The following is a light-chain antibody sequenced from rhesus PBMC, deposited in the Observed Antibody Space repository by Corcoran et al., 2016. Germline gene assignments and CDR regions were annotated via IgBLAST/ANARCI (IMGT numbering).Light chain of an antibody. CDR1: QSFSSS. Sequence: DIQMTQSPSSLSASVGDTVTITCRASQSFSSSLAWYQQKPGKAPKLLIYSASSLQSGVPSRFSGSKSGTDFTRTISSLQPEEIASYYCQQYYSYPFTFGPGTKLDIK. CDR3: QQYYSYPFT. V-gene: IGKV1-46*01. CDR2: SAS. J-gene: IGKJ3*01.